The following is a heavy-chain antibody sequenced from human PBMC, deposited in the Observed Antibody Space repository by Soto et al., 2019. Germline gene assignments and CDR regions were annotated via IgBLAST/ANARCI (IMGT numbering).Heavy chain of an antibody. D-gene: IGHD3-9*01. J-gene: IGHJ3*02. CDR2: IYYSGIT. V-gene: IGHV4-59*01. CDR3: ASGAILTGYNDAFDI. CDR1: GGSISSYY. Sequence: AETLSLTCTVSGGSISSYYWSWIQEPPGKGLEWIGYIYYSGITNYNPSLKSRVTISVDTSKNQFSLKLSSVTAADTAVYYCASGAILTGYNDAFDIWGQGTLVTVS.